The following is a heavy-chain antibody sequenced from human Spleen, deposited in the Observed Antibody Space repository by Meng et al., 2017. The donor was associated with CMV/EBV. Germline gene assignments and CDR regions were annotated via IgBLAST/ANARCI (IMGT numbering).Heavy chain of an antibody. CDR2: VGGSGDNT. V-gene: IGHV3-23*01. J-gene: IGHJ4*02. Sequence: GESLKISWASSGFTFSNYAMSWVRQAPGEGLEWVSGVGGSGDNTYYADSVQCRFAIAGDNSKNTLYLQVNSLRVEDTDVYYCAKSPLPSGRIAGGRFDHWGQGTLVTVSS. CDR1: GFTFSNYA. D-gene: IGHD1-26*01. CDR3: AKSPLPSGRIAGGRFDH.